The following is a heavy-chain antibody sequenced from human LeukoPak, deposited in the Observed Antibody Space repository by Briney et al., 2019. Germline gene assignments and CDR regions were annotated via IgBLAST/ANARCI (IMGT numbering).Heavy chain of an antibody. Sequence: TGGSLRLSCAASGFTFSNYAMSWVRQAPGKGLEWVAVISYDGSNKYYADSVKGRFTISRDNSKNTLYLQMNSLRAEDTAVYYCAKVFGELLKDYWGQGTLVTVSS. CDR2: ISYDGSNK. V-gene: IGHV3-30*18. J-gene: IGHJ4*02. D-gene: IGHD3-10*01. CDR1: GFTFSNYA. CDR3: AKVFGELLKDY.